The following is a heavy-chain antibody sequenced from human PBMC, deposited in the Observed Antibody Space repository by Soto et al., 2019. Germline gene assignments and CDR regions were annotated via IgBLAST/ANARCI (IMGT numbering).Heavy chain of an antibody. CDR2: IYYSGST. CDR1: GGSISSGGYY. Sequence: SETLSLTCTVSGGSISSGGYYWSWIRQHPGKGLEWIGYIYYSGSTYYNPSLKSRVTISVDTSKNQFSLKLSSVTAADTAVYYCARGRYDFWSGYSRYNWFDPWGQGTLVTSPQ. CDR3: ARGRYDFWSGYSRYNWFDP. V-gene: IGHV4-31*03. D-gene: IGHD3-3*01. J-gene: IGHJ5*02.